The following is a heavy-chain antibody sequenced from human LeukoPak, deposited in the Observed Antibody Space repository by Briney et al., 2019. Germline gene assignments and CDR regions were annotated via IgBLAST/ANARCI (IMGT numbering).Heavy chain of an antibody. CDR1: GFTFSDYW. Sequence: PGGSLRLSCAASGFTFSDYWMHWVRQAPGKGLVWVSRIKNDGGTTNYADSVKGRFTISRDNAKNTLYLQLDNLRAEDTAIYYCARGIARGSGSTQGYWGQGTLVTVSP. J-gene: IGHJ4*02. CDR2: IKNDGGTT. V-gene: IGHV3-74*01. D-gene: IGHD3-10*01. CDR3: ARGIARGSGSTQGY.